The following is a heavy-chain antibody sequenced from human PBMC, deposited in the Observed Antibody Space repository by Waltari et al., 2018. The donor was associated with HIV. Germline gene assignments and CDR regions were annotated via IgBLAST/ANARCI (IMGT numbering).Heavy chain of an antibody. CDR3: VRDGSYGDYIHAFDV. CDR1: GFTFSFYS. V-gene: IGHV3-21*01. CDR2: SSSTGDHI. J-gene: IGHJ3*01. Sequence: EVQLVESGGGLVKPGGSLRLSCAASGFTFSFYSMNWVRQAPGKGLEWVSSSSSTGDHIYYGDSVKGRVTISRDNGQNSLSLQMNSLRAEDTAVYYCVRDGSYGDYIHAFDVWGQGTLVAVSS. D-gene: IGHD4-17*01.